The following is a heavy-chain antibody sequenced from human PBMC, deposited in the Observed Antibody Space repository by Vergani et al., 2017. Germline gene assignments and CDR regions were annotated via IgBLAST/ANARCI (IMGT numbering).Heavy chain of an antibody. Sequence: EVQLVPSGAEVKTPGESLKISCKGSGYSFTSYWIGWVRQMPGKGLEWMGIIYPGDSDTRYSPSFQGQVTISADQCISTAYLQWSSLKASDTAMYYCARGVVPAARDYYYYYMDVWGKGTTVTVSS. D-gene: IGHD2-2*01. CDR2: IYPGDSDT. J-gene: IGHJ6*03. V-gene: IGHV5-51*03. CDR1: GYSFTSYW. CDR3: ARGVVPAARDYYYYYMDV.